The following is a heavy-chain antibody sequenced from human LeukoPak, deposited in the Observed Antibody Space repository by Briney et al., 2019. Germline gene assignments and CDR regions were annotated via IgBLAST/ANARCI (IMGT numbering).Heavy chain of an antibody. CDR1: GYTFSSYS. D-gene: IGHD3-22*01. CDR3: ARLRRNSDRSGYYYYYDY. CDR2: ISVGSNYI. J-gene: IGHJ4*02. Sequence: PGGSLRLSCAASGYTFSSYSINWVRQAPGKGLEWVSSISVGSNYIYYADSVRGRFSISRDDARNSLYLQMDSLRGGDTAVYYCARLRRNSDRSGYYYYYDYWGQGTPVTVSS. V-gene: IGHV3-21*01.